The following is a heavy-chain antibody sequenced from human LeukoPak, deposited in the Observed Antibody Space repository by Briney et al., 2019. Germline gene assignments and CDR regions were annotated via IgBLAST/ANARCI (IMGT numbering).Heavy chain of an antibody. CDR2: IYHGGST. V-gene: IGHV4-39*07. CDR3: ARGFRGDNFDY. Sequence: SETLSLTCTVSGGFISSSSYYWGWIRQPPGKGLEWIGSIYHGGSTYYNPSLKSRVTISVDTSKNQFSLKLSSVTAADTAVYFCARGFRGDNFDYWGQGTLVTVSS. CDR1: GGFISSSSYY. J-gene: IGHJ4*02. D-gene: IGHD7-27*01.